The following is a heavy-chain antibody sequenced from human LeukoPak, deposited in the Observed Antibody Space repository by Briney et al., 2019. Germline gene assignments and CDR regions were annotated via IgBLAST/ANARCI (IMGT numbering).Heavy chain of an antibody. CDR3: ARETYSNILTGTDY. Sequence: GASVKVSCKASGYTFTTYGLSWVRQAPGQGLEWLGWISTYDDNIKYAQSLQGRLTLTRDTSTSTAYMELRRLTSDDTAVYYCARETYSNILTGTDYWGPGTLVTVSS. D-gene: IGHD3-9*01. CDR1: GYTFTTYG. V-gene: IGHV1-18*01. J-gene: IGHJ4*02. CDR2: ISTYDDNI.